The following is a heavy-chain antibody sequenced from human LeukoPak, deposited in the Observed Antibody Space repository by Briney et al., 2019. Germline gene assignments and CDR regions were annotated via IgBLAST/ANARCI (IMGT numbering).Heavy chain of an antibody. J-gene: IGHJ4*02. V-gene: IGHV4-39*01. CDR3: ARGENVAAAGIEY. CDR1: GGFVSSGRHY. Sequence: PSETLSLTCIVSGGFVSSGRHYWAWIRQPPGMGLEWIGSIYYGGNTYYSLSLKSRVTISVETSKNQFSLRLSSVTATDTAVYYCARGENVAAAGIEYWGQGTLVTVSS. CDR2: IYYGGNT. D-gene: IGHD6-13*01.